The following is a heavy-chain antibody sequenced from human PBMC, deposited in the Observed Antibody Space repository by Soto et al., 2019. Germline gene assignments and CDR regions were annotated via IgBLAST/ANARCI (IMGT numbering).Heavy chain of an antibody. CDR2: ISGSGGST. J-gene: IGHJ6*03. CDR1: GFTFSSYA. V-gene: IGHV3-23*01. CDR3: AKDRTSFVWSGRPGWYYMDV. Sequence: EVQLLESGGGLVQPGGSLRLSCAASGFTFSSYAMSWVRQSPGKGLEWVSAISGSGGSTYYADSVKGRFTISRDKSKNTLYLQMNSLRAEDTAVYYCAKDRTSFVWSGRPGWYYMDVWGKGTTVTVSS. D-gene: IGHD3-3*01.